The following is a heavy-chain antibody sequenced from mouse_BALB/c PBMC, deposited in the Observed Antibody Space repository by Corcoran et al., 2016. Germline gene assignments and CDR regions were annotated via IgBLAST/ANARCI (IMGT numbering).Heavy chain of an antibody. D-gene: IGHD2-3*01. J-gene: IGHJ1*01. CDR3: ARWGLLRGWYFDV. Sequence: DVQLQESGPGLVKPSQSLSLTCSVTGYSITSGYYWNWIRQFPGNKLEWMGYISYDGSNNYNPSLKNRISITRDTSKNQFVLKLNSVTTEDTATYYCARWGLLRGWYFDVWGAGTTVTVSS. V-gene: IGHV3-6*02. CDR2: ISYDGSN. CDR1: GYSITSGYY.